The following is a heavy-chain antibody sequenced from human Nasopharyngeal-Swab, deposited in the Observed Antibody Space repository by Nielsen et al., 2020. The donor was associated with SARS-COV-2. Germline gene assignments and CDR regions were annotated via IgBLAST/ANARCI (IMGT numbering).Heavy chain of an antibody. J-gene: IGHJ4*02. CDR1: GYTFSSYG. Sequence: SVKVSCKASGYTFSSYGLSWVRQAPGQGLEWLGWISPYNGNRNYAEKVLGRVTMTTDTSTSTAYMELKSLRSDDMGVYYCARGGYSGGPAYFDYWGQGTLVTVSS. V-gene: IGHV1-18*03. CDR3: ARGGYSGGPAYFDY. CDR2: ISPYNGNR. D-gene: IGHD6-19*01.